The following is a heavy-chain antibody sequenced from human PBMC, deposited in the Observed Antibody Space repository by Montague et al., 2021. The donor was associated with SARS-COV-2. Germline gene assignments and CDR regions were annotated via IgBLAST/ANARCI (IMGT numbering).Heavy chain of an antibody. CDR1: GFGFSRYW. CDR3: ATFKYCTTSTCAVEPYYYYYSGMDV. CDR2: INQDGGEK. J-gene: IGHJ6*02. D-gene: IGHD2-8*01. Sequence: SLRLSCAASGFGFSRYWMTWVRQAPGKGLEWMANINQDGGEKYYVDSVKGRFTVSRDNAKNSLCLQLNSLRDEDTAVYYCATFKYCTTSTCAVEPYYYYYSGMDVWGQGTTVTVSS. V-gene: IGHV3-7*01.